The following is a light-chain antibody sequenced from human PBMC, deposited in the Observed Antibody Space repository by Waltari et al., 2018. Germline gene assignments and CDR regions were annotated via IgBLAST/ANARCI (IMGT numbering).Light chain of an antibody. CDR1: ALPKRY. V-gene: IGLV3-25*03. J-gene: IGLJ2*01. Sequence: SYELTQPPSVSVSPGQTARITCSGDALPKRYPHWYQHKPGQAPVMVIYKASERPSGIPERFSGSSSGTTVTLTITGVQAEDEADYHCQSTDTSDSVVFGGGTKLTVL. CDR2: KAS. CDR3: QSTDTSDSVV.